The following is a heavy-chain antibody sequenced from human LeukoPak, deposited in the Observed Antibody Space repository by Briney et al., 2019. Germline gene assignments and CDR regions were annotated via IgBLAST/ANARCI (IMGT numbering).Heavy chain of an antibody. D-gene: IGHD1-26*01. V-gene: IGHV5-51*01. CDR2: VYPDDSDT. CDR1: GYSFTSYW. J-gene: IGHJ4*02. CDR3: ARPSGTYFPFDY. Sequence: GESLKISCKGSGYSFTSYWIGWVRQMPGKGLEWMGIVYPDDSDTRYSPAFQGQVTISADKSIITAYLHWSSLKASDTAVYYCARPSGTYFPFDYWGQGTLVTVSS.